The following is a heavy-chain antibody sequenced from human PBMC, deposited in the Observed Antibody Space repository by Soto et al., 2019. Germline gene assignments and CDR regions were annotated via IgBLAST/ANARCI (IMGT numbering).Heavy chain of an antibody. CDR1: GVTFSSYS. J-gene: IGHJ3*02. V-gene: IGHV3-21*01. Sequence: GSLGLSCAASGVTFSSYSMNWVRQAPGKGLEWVSSIGSSSSYIYYADSVKGLFTISRDNAKNSLYLQMNCLRAEDTAVYYCAREYSGSYYRDAFDIWGQGTMVTVSS. CDR3: AREYSGSYYRDAFDI. CDR2: IGSSSSYI. D-gene: IGHD1-26*01.